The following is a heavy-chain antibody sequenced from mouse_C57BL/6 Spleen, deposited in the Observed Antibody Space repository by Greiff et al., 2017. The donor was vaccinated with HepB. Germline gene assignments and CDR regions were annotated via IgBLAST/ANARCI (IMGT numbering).Heavy chain of an antibody. CDR3: ARGGNYFYYFDY. J-gene: IGHJ2*01. Sequence: EVKLMESGGGLVKPGGSLKLSCAASGFTFSSYAMSWVRQTPEKRLEWVATISDGGSYTYYPDNVKGRFTISRDNAKNNLYLQMSHLKSEDTAMYYCARGGNYFYYFDYWGQGTTLTVSS. CDR1: GFTFSSYA. CDR2: ISDGGSYT. V-gene: IGHV5-4*03. D-gene: IGHD2-1*01.